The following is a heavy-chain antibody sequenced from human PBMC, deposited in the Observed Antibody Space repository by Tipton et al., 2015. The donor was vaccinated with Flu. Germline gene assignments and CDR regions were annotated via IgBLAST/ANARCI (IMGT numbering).Heavy chain of an antibody. V-gene: IGHV4-39*07. D-gene: IGHD3-16*02. CDR3: ASRPFEGLVVSFDY. CDR1: GVSFNRSGYY. CDR2: LSSDGNS. Sequence: PGLVKPSETLSLTCSVSGVSFNRSGYYWGWIRQPPGKGLEWIGSLSSDGNSFYNSSLKSRVTISVDTSKNQFSLRLRSVTAADTAVYYCASRPFEGLVVSFDYWGQGTLVTVSS. J-gene: IGHJ4*02.